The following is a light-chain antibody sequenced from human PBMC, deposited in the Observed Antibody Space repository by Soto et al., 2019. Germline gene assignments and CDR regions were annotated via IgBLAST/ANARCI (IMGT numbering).Light chain of an antibody. J-gene: IGKJ1*01. CDR3: LQHNSYPLT. CDR1: QSVSSN. Sequence: EIVMTQSPATLSASPGERVVLSCRASQSVSSNLAWYQQRPGQAPRLLIYGASTRATGFPARFSGSGSGTEFTLTISSLQSEDFATYYCLQHNSYPLTFGQGTKVEIK. V-gene: IGKV3-15*01. CDR2: GAS.